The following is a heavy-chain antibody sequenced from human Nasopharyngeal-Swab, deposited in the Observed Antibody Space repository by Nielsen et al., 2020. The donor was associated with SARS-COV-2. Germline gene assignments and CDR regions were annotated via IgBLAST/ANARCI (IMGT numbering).Heavy chain of an antibody. D-gene: IGHD6-19*01. CDR1: GYTFTSYD. V-gene: IGHV1-8*01. Sequence: SVKVSCKASGYTFTSYDINWVRQATGQGLEWMGWMNPNSGNTGYAQKFQGRVTMTRNTSISTAYMELSSLRSEDTAVYYCAREEIAVAATWWFDPWGQGTLVTVSS. CDR2: MNPNSGNT. J-gene: IGHJ5*02. CDR3: AREEIAVAATWWFDP.